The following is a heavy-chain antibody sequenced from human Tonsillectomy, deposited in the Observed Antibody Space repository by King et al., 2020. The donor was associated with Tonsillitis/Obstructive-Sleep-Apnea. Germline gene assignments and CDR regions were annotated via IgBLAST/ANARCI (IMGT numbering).Heavy chain of an antibody. Sequence: QLQESGPGLVKPSETLSLTCTVSGGSISSYYWSWIRQPPGKGLEWIGYIYYSGSTNYNPSLKSRVTISVDTSKNQFSLKLSSVTAADTAVYYCARLPGGGSGWARLECYYYGMDVWGQGTTVTVSS. CDR3: ARLPGGGSGWARLECYYYGMDV. J-gene: IGHJ6*02. V-gene: IGHV4-59*08. CDR1: GGSISSYY. D-gene: IGHD6-19*01. CDR2: IYYSGST.